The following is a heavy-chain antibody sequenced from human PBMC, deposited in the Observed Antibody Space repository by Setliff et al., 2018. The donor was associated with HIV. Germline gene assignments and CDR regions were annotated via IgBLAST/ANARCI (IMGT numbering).Heavy chain of an antibody. J-gene: IGHJ4*02. CDR3: ASRAVAAFDY. Sequence: ESLKISCVASGSSFSNFGFHWIRQHPGEGLEWIGEINHSGSTNYNMSLWSRVTISLDASRNQFSLELISVTAADTAVYYCASRAVAAFDYWGRGTLVTVSS. CDR2: INHSGST. D-gene: IGHD6-19*01. V-gene: IGHV4-34*01. CDR1: GSSFSNFG.